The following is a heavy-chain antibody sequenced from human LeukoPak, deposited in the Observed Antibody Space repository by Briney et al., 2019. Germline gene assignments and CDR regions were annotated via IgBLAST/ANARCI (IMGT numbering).Heavy chain of an antibody. CDR3: AIENVGIAAAGMVY. D-gene: IGHD6-13*01. V-gene: IGHV3-30*02. CDR2: IRYDGSNK. CDR1: GFTFSSYG. J-gene: IGHJ4*02. Sequence: GGSLRLSCAASGFTFSSYGMHWVRQAPGKGLEWVAFIRYDGSNKYYADSVKGRFTISRDNSKNTLYLQMNSLRAEDTAMYYCAIENVGIAAAGMVYWGQGTLVTVSS.